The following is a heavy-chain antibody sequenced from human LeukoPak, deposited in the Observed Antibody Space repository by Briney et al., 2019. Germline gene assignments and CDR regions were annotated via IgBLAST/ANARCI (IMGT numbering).Heavy chain of an antibody. CDR2: ISGSGGSK. CDR1: GLTFSSYA. D-gene: IGHD3-3*01. V-gene: IGHV3-23*01. J-gene: IGHJ4*02. CDR3: AIDSIPIFGVVIIGYFDY. Sequence: GGSLRLSCAASGLTFSSYAMSWVRQAPGQGLEWVSGISGSGGSKYYADSVKGRFTMSRDNSKNTLYLQMNSLRAEDTAVYYCAIDSIPIFGVVIIGYFDYWGQGTLVTVSS.